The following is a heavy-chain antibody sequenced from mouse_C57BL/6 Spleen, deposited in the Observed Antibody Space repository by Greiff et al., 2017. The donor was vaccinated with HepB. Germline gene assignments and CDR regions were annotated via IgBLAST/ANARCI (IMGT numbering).Heavy chain of an antibody. Sequence: ESGPGLVKPSQSLSLTCSVTGYSITSGYYWNWIRQFPGNKLEWMGYISYDGSNNYNPSLKNRIPITRDTSKNQFFLKLNSVTTEDTATYYCARTTVVPFYFDYWGQGTTLTVSS. J-gene: IGHJ2*01. D-gene: IGHD1-1*01. CDR1: GYSITSGYY. CDR3: ARTTVVPFYFDY. V-gene: IGHV3-6*01. CDR2: ISYDGSN.